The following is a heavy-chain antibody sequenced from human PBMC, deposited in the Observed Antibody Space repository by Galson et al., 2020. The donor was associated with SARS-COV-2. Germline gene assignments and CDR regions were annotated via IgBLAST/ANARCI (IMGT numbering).Heavy chain of an antibody. CDR1: GDSISSGGYY. CDR3: ARDRSVTYYYDSSGNNWFDP. Sequence: ETSETLSLTCTVSGDSISSGGYYWSWIRQHPGKGLEWIGYIYYSGSTYYNPSLKSRVTISVDTSKNQFSLKLSSVTAADTAVYYCARDRSVTYYYDSSGNNWFDPWGQGTLVTVSS. J-gene: IGHJ5*02. V-gene: IGHV4-31*03. D-gene: IGHD3-22*01. CDR2: IYYSGST.